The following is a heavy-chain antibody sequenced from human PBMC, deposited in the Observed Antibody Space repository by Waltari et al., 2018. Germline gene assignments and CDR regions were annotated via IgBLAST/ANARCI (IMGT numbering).Heavy chain of an antibody. V-gene: IGHV4-30-4*01. J-gene: IGHJ4*02. CDR3: ARGGGGYDKYYFDL. CDR2: GYQSGRT. CDR1: GGSISRPYY. D-gene: IGHD5-12*01. Sequence: QVPLQESGPGPVKPSQTLTLTCNVSGGSISRPYYWSWIRQSPGKGLEWIGYGYQSGRTLYNPTLNNRVTMSVDRSKNQFSLRLTSLTAADTAVYFCARGGGGYDKYYFDLWGQGTLVTVSS.